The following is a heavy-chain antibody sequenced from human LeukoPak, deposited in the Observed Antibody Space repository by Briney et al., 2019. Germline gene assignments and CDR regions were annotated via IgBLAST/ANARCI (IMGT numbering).Heavy chain of an antibody. Sequence: GGSLRLSCAAPGFTFSSYWMNWARQAPGKGLEWVASINHNGNVNYYVDSVKGRFTFSRDNAKNSLYLQMSNLRAEDTAVYFCARGGGLDVWGQGATVTVSS. J-gene: IGHJ6*02. CDR1: GFTFSSYW. CDR2: INHNGNVN. D-gene: IGHD3-16*01. V-gene: IGHV3-7*03. CDR3: ARGGGLDV.